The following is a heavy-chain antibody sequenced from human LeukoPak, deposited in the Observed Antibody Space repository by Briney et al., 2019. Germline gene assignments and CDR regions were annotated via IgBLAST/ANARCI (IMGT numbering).Heavy chain of an antibody. V-gene: IGHV4-4*02. Sequence: PSETLSLTCAVSGDSISSSNWWNWVRQPPGKGLEWIGEIYHSGSTHYNPSLKSRVTISVDTSKNQFSLNLSSVTAADTAVYFCARAPHFFDTSGSRYYFDYWGQGALVTVSS. CDR2: IYHSGST. CDR3: ARAPHFFDTSGSRYYFDY. CDR1: GDSISSSNW. D-gene: IGHD3-22*01. J-gene: IGHJ4*02.